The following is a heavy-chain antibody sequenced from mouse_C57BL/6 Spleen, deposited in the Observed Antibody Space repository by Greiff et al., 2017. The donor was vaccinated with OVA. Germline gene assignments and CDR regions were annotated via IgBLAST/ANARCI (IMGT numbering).Heavy chain of an antibody. CDR3: ARGAYSNYAYAMDY. V-gene: IGHV1-82*01. CDR2: IYPGDGDT. D-gene: IGHD2-5*01. Sequence: VQLQQSGPELVKPGASVKISCKASGYAFSSSWMNWVKQRPGKGLEWIGRIYPGDGDTNYNGKFKGKATLTADKSSSTAYMQLSSLTSEDSAVYFCARGAYSNYAYAMDYWGQGTSVTVSS. J-gene: IGHJ4*01. CDR1: GYAFSSSW.